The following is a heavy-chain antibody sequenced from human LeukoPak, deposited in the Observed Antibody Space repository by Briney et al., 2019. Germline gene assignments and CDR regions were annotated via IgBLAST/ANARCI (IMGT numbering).Heavy chain of an antibody. CDR1: GGSISSSNW. CDR3: ARTDGYSYGYFDY. D-gene: IGHD5-18*01. Sequence: SETLSLTCAVSGGSISSSNWWSWVRPPPGKGLEWIGEIYHSGSTNYNPSLKSRVTISVDKSKNQFSLKLSSVTAADTAVYYCARTDGYSYGYFDYWGQGTLVTVSS. V-gene: IGHV4-4*02. J-gene: IGHJ4*02. CDR2: IYHSGST.